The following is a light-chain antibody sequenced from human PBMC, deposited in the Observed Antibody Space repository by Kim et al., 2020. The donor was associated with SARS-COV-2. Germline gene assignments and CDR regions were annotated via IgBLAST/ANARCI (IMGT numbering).Light chain of an antibody. V-gene: IGLV3-19*01. CDR1: SLRRYY. Sequence: ALGQTVRITCQGDSLRRYYAIWYQQKPGQAPVLVIYGKNNRPSGIPDRFSGSSSGNTASLTITGAQAEDEADYYCKSRDSSGNYLMFGGGTQLTVL. CDR3: KSRDSSGNYLM. CDR2: GKN. J-gene: IGLJ3*02.